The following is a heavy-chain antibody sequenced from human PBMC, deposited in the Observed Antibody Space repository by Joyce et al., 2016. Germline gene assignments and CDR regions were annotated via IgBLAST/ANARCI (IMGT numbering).Heavy chain of an antibody. J-gene: IGHJ4*02. CDR2: SYFDGSNN. CDR1: GLTFGGFG. CDR3: AREKEGSTSQSLDF. Sequence: QVQLVESGGGVVQPGRSLRLSCAASGLTFGGFGMHWVRQAPGRGLEWVEMSYFDGSNNYYAESVKGRFTISRDNSKNTLFLQMNSLRAADTAVYYCAREKEGSTSQSLDFWGQGTMVIVSS. D-gene: IGHD6-13*01. V-gene: IGHV3-33*01.